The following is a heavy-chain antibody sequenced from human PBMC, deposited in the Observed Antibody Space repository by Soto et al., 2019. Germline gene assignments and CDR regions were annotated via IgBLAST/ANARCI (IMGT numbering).Heavy chain of an antibody. D-gene: IGHD1-26*01. Sequence: QLQLQESGSGLVKPSQTLSLTCAVSGASINSPGYSGSWIRHPPGKGLEWIGSISHSGSTSYHPSLTSRVVISGDTSANLLSLMLTSVTAADTAVYYCARSEGMGVTTFEFWGQGTHVIVSS. J-gene: IGHJ4*02. CDR1: GASINSPGYS. CDR3: ARSEGMGVTTFEF. CDR2: ISHSGST. V-gene: IGHV4-30-2*01.